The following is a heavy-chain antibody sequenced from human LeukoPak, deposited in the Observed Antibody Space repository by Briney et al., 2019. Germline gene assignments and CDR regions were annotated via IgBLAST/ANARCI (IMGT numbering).Heavy chain of an antibody. Sequence: PGGSLRLSCAASGFTFDDYAMHWVRQAPGKGLEWVSGISWNSGSIGHADSVKGRFTISRDNAKNSLYLQMNSLRIEDTALYYCVKDIRRISSGDYGMDVWGQGTTVTVPS. J-gene: IGHJ6*02. CDR2: ISWNSGSI. CDR1: GFTFDDYA. V-gene: IGHV3-9*01. CDR3: VKDIRRISSGDYGMDV. D-gene: IGHD6-25*01.